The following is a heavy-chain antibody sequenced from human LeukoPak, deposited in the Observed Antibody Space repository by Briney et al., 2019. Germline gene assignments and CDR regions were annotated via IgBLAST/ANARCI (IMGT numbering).Heavy chain of an antibody. J-gene: IGHJ4*02. V-gene: IGHV1-2*06. Sequence: ASVKVSCKASGYTFTGHYMHWVRQAPGQGLEWMGRINPNSGGTNYAQKFQGRVTMTRDTSISTAYMELSRLRSDDTAVYYCARAIGYGFWSGYYVFDYWGQGTLVTVSS. D-gene: IGHD3-3*01. CDR2: INPNSGGT. CDR3: ARAIGYGFWSGYYVFDY. CDR1: GYTFTGHY.